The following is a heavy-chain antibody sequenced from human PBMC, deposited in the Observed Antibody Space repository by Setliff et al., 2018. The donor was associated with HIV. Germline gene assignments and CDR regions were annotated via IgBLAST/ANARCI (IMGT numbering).Heavy chain of an antibody. V-gene: IGHV1-69*05. CDR2: INPISGTA. D-gene: IGHD1-26*01. Sequence: GASVKVSCKASGYTFTGYYMHWVRQAPGQGLEWMGWINPISGTANYAQKFQGRVTITTDESTSTAYMELSGLRSEDTAVYYCAKNLGVGEYSASEDAFDIWGQGTMVTVSS. CDR1: GYTFTGYY. CDR3: AKNLGVGEYSASEDAFDI. J-gene: IGHJ3*02.